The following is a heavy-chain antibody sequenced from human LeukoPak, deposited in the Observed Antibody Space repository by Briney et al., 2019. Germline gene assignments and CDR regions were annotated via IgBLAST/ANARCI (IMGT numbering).Heavy chain of an antibody. D-gene: IGHD3-22*01. V-gene: IGHV3-30*18. CDR3: AKAMYYYDSSGFNFPGD. CDR1: GFTFSSYG. J-gene: IGHJ4*02. CDR2: ISYDGSNK. Sequence: PGRSLRLSCAASGFTFSSYGMHWVRQAPGKGLEWVAVISYDGSNKYYADFVKGRFTISRDNSKNTLFLQMNSLRAEDTAVYCCAKAMYYYDSSGFNFPGDWGQGTLVTVSS.